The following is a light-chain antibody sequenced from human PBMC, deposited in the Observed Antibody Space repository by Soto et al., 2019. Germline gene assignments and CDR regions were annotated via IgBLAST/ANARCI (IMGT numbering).Light chain of an antibody. J-gene: IGKJ1*01. V-gene: IGKV3-15*01. CDR1: QGISNN. Sequence: IVLTQSPATLSVSPGERVTLSCRARQGISNNLAWYQQKPGQAPRLLICAASTRATGVPATFSGSGAATEFTLIINSLQSEDGATYYCQQHHTCPVTFGQGTKVDIK. CDR3: QQHHTCPVT. CDR2: AAS.